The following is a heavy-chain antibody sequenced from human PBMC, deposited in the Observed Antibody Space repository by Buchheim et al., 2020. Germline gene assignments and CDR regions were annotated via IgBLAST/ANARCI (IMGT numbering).Heavy chain of an antibody. CDR3: ARNQPGDYYYYYGMDV. J-gene: IGHJ6*02. Sequence: QLQLQESGSGLVKPSQTLSLTCAVSGGSISSGGYSWSWIRQPPGKGLEWIGYIYHSGSTYYNPSLKSRVIISVDRSKNQFFLKLSSVTAADTAVYYWARNQPGDYYYYYGMDVWGRGTT. CDR2: IYHSGST. V-gene: IGHV4-30-2*01. CDR1: GGSISSGGYS.